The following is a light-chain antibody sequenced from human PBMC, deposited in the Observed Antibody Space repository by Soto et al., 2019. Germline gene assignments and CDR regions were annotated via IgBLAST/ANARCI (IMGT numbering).Light chain of an antibody. CDR2: ETS. CDR1: QSVRDSH. J-gene: IGKJ1*01. V-gene: IGKV3D-20*02. Sequence: EIVLTQSPGPLSLSPGERATLSCRSSQSVRDSHLAWYQQKPGQAPSLLIYETSSRATGIPDRFRGSGSGTECALTITRVEPEDVAVYYCQQRSNWPRTLGQGTKVDIK. CDR3: QQRSNWPRT.